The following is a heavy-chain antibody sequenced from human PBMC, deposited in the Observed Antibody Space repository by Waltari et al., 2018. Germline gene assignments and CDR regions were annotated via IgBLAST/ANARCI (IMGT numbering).Heavy chain of an antibody. CDR3: ARVARRTYRSPVPGRHYYYGMDV. Sequence: EEQLVESGGGLGEPGDYVRRSCAASGFTFSSHWMKVVREAHVKGPRGVSRISSDASDTTDADSVKGRFTITRDNAKNTLYLQMNRLRAEDTAVYYCARVARRTYRSPVPGRHYYYGMDVWGQGTTVTVSS. CDR1: GFTFSSHW. CDR2: ISSDASDT. J-gene: IGHJ6*02. D-gene: IGHD1-1*01. V-gene: IGHV3-74*03.